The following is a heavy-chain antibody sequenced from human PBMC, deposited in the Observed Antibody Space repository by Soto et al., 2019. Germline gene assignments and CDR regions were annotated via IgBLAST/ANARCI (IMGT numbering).Heavy chain of an antibody. CDR2: IYYSGST. Sequence: QVQLQESGPGLVKPSETLSLTCTVSGGSISSYYWSWIRQPPGKGLEWIWYIYYSGSTNYNPSLKIRVTISVETSKNQFSLKLNSMTAADTAVYYCARHNYGSGSTYFDYWGQGTLVTVSS. CDR3: ARHNYGSGSTYFDY. V-gene: IGHV4-59*08. J-gene: IGHJ4*02. D-gene: IGHD3-10*01. CDR1: GGSISSYY.